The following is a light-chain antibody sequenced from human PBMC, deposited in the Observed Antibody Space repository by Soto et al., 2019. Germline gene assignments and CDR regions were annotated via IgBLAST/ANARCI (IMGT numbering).Light chain of an antibody. CDR2: AAS. V-gene: IGKV1-39*01. CDR1: QSISTY. Sequence: DIQRTHSPSSLSASVGDRVTITCRASQSISTYLNWYQQKPGKAPKLPIYAASRLQSGVPSRFSGSGSGTDLTLTIRSLQPEDFATYYCQQSYSTPQNTFGQGTRLEIX. CDR3: QQSYSTPQNT. J-gene: IGKJ5*01.